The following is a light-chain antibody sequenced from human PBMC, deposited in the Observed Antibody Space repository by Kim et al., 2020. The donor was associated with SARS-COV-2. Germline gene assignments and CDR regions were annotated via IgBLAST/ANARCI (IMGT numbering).Light chain of an antibody. CDR3: QQYDSSPYT. CDR2: VAS. J-gene: IGKJ2*01. Sequence: EIVLTQSPGTLSLSPGERATLSCRASQSVSSNYLAWYQQKPGQAPRLLIYVASSRATGVPDRFSGSGSGTDFTLTISRLEPEDFAVYYCQQYDSSPYTFGQGTKLEI. CDR1: QSVSSNY. V-gene: IGKV3-20*01.